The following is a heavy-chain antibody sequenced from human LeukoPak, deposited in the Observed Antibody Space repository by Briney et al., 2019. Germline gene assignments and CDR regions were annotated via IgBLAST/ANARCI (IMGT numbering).Heavy chain of an antibody. CDR1: GYSISSGNY. CDR2: VFHTGNT. Sequence: SETLSLTCTVSGYSISSGNYWGWIRQPPGKGLEWIGNVFHTGNTNYSPSLRSRVTISLDTSKNQFSLSLRSVTAADTAVYYCARATVTYDFWSGYPSYFDSWGQGTLVTVSS. CDR3: ARATVTYDFWSGYPSYFDS. D-gene: IGHD3-3*01. V-gene: IGHV4-38-2*02. J-gene: IGHJ4*02.